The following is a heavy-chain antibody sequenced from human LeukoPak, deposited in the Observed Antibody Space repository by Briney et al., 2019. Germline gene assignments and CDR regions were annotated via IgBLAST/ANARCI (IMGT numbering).Heavy chain of an antibody. V-gene: IGHV4-34*01. Sequence: SETLSLTCTVSGGSISSYYWSWIRQPPGKGLEWIGEINHSGSTNYNPSLKSRVTISVDTSKNQFSLKLSSVTAADTAVYYCARGPPYPVKSYYYYYYGMDVWGQGTTVTVSS. D-gene: IGHD3-22*01. CDR2: INHSGST. J-gene: IGHJ6*02. CDR1: GGSISSYY. CDR3: ARGPPYPVKSYYYYYYGMDV.